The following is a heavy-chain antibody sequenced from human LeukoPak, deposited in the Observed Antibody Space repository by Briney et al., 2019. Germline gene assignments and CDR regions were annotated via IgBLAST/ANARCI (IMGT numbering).Heavy chain of an antibody. CDR3: ARGTSYYYDSSGYLD. CDR2: IYSGGST. V-gene: IGHV3-66*01. J-gene: IGHJ4*02. D-gene: IGHD3-22*01. Sequence: PGGSLRLSCAASGFTVSSNYMSWVRQAPGKGLEWVSVIYSGGSTYYADSVKGRFTISRDNSKNTLYLQMNSLRAEDTAVYYCARGTSYYYDSSGYLDWGQGTLVTVSS. CDR1: GFTVSSNY.